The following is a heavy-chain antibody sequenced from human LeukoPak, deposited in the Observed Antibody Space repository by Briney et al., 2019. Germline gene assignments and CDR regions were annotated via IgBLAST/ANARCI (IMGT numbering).Heavy chain of an antibody. Sequence: GGSLRLSCAASGFTFRSHSMQWVRQAPGKGLEWVSHISSSGSTVYYADSVKGRFTISRDNAKESLYLQMSSLRDEDTAVYYCVFPYWQDLDHWGQGTLVTVSS. CDR3: VFPYWQDLDH. CDR1: GFTFRSHS. CDR2: ISSSGSTV. J-gene: IGHJ4*02. D-gene: IGHD2-15*01. V-gene: IGHV3-48*02.